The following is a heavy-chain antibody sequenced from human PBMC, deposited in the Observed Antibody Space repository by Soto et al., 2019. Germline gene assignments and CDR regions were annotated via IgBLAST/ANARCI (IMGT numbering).Heavy chain of an antibody. CDR2: IYYSGST. V-gene: IGHV4-39*01. CDR3: ARGASYYDILTGYSTHHYAMDA. CDR1: GGSISSSSYY. D-gene: IGHD3-9*01. J-gene: IGHJ6*02. Sequence: SETLSLTCTVSGGSISSSSYYWGWIRQPPGKGLEWIGSIYYSGSTYYNPSLKSRVTISVDTSKNQFSLKLSSVTAADTAVYYCARGASYYDILTGYSTHHYAMDAWGQGTTVT.